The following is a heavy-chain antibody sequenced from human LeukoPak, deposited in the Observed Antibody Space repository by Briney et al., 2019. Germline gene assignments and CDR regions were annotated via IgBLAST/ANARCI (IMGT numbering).Heavy chain of an antibody. Sequence: KTGGPLRLSCAASGFTFDDYGMSWVRQAPGKGLEWIGEINHSGSTNYNPSLKSRVTISVDTSKNQFSLKLSSVTAADTAVYYCARGQAGGQQLPSQYNWFDPWGQGTLVTVSS. D-gene: IGHD6-13*01. J-gene: IGHJ5*02. CDR1: GFTFDDYG. V-gene: IGHV4-34*01. CDR3: ARGQAGGQQLPSQYNWFDP. CDR2: INHSGST.